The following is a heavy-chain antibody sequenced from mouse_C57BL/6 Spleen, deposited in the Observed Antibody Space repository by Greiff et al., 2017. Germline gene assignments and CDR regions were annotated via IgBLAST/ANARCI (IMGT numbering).Heavy chain of an antibody. J-gene: IGHJ4*01. D-gene: IGHD2-4*01. Sequence: VQLQQSGPELVKPGASVKISCKASGYSFTDYNMHWVKQSNGKSLEWIGVINPNYGTTSYNQKFKGKATLTVDQSSSTAYMQLNSLTSEDAAVDYCARGGPYDYDYAMDYWGQGTSVTVSS. V-gene: IGHV1-39*01. CDR2: INPNYGTT. CDR3: ARGGPYDYDYAMDY. CDR1: GYSFTDYN.